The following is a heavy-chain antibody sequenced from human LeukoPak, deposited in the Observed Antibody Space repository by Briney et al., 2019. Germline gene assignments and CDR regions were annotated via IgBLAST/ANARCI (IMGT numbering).Heavy chain of an antibody. Sequence: GGSLRLSCAASGFTFNTYVVSWVRQAPGKGLEWVAVISSDGNNKYYANSVKGRFTISRDNSKNTLYLQMDSLRPEDTALYYCARRGQELGHVFDIWGQGTMVTVSS. CDR1: GFTFNTYV. V-gene: IGHV3-30-3*01. J-gene: IGHJ3*02. D-gene: IGHD7-27*01. CDR2: ISSDGNNK. CDR3: ARRGQELGHVFDI.